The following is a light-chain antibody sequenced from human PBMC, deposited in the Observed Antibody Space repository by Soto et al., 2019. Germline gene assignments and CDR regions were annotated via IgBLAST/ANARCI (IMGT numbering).Light chain of an antibody. J-gene: IGKJ1*01. CDR3: QQYDKYST. CDR2: DAS. CDR1: QSISVS. V-gene: IGKV1-5*01. Sequence: IQMTQSPSTLSASVGDTVTITCRASQSISVSLAWYRQKPGKAPDLLIYDASTLQEGVPSRFRGSASGTDFTLTVTRLQPDDVGTYFCQQYDKYSTFGHGTKVDVK.